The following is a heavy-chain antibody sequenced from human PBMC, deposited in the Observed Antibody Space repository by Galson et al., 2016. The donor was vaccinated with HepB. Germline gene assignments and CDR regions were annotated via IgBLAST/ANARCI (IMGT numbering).Heavy chain of an antibody. Sequence: SETLSLTCTVSGGSISTYHWSWIRQPPGKGLEWIGYSDYSGSTKYNPSLKSRVTISVDTSKNQFSLKVSSVTAADTAVDYCAREPAATGDAFDIWGQGTMVTVSS. CDR1: GGSISTYH. CDR3: AREPAATGDAFDI. J-gene: IGHJ3*02. D-gene: IGHD3-9*01. CDR2: SDYSGST. V-gene: IGHV4-59*01.